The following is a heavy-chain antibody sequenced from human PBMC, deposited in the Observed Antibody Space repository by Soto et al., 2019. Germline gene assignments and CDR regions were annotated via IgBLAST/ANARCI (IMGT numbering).Heavy chain of an antibody. CDR3: AAESSTSSGLGFFDY. CDR1: GFTFSTYV. J-gene: IGHJ4*02. Sequence: QVQLVESGGGVVQPGRSLRLSCTASGFTFSTYVMHWVRQAPGKGLEWVAVIWYDGTNIYYADSVKGRFTISRDNSKNTLYLQMSSLRAEDTALYYCAAESSTSSGLGFFDYWGQGTLVTVSS. CDR2: IWYDGTNI. D-gene: IGHD6-6*01. V-gene: IGHV3-33*03.